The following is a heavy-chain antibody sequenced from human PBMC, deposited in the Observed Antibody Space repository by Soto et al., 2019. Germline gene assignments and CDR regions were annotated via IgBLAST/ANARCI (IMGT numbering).Heavy chain of an antibody. V-gene: IGHV1-69*04. CDR1: GGSFGIYP. CDR2: VIPILNVA. D-gene: IGHD2-2*01. Sequence: QVQLVQSGAEVKKPGSSVKVSCQTSGGSFGIYPISWVRQAPGQGLEWVGRVIPILNVANYTQKLHGRLTLTADRSTTTADLELSSLTSEDTAVYYFARESTSGLHYGGQGTLVTVSS. CDR3: ARESTSGLHY. J-gene: IGHJ4*02.